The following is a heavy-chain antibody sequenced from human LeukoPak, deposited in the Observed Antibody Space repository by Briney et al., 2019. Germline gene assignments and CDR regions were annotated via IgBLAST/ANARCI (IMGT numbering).Heavy chain of an antibody. D-gene: IGHD6-19*01. V-gene: IGHV4-34*01. CDR3: ARKGQWLVLRQFAFDI. J-gene: IGHJ3*02. Sequence: SETLSLTCAVYGGSFSGYYWSWIRQPPGKGLEWIGEINHSGSTNYNPSLKSRVTISVDTSKNQFSLKLSSVTAADTAVYYCARKGQWLVLRQFAFDIWGQGTMVTVSS. CDR2: INHSGST. CDR1: GGSFSGYY.